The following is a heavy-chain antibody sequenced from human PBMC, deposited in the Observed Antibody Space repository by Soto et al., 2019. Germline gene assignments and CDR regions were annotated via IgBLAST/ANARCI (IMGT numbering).Heavy chain of an antibody. CDR2: INHSGST. V-gene: IGHV4-34*01. D-gene: IGHD5-18*01. CDR3: ARVFRGYSPRFAFDI. J-gene: IGHJ3*02. CDR1: GGSFSGYY. Sequence: SETLSLNGAVYGGSFSGYYWSWIRQPPGKGLEWIEEINHSGSTNYNPSLKSRVTISVDTSKNQFSLKLSSVTAADTAVYYCARVFRGYSPRFAFDIWVQGTMVTVSS.